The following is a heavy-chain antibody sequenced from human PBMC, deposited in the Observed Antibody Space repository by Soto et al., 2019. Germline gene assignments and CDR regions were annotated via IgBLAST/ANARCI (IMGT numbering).Heavy chain of an antibody. Sequence: GESLKISCQCSGYTFSNFWIAWVRQLPGKGLEWMGIIYPGDYETRYSPSFHGKVTIPADKSISTAYLQWSSLKASDTAMYYCARGIASAGIVPGTREYYFDYWGQGTLVTVSS. CDR2: IYPGDYET. CDR3: ARGIASAGIVPGTREYYFDY. V-gene: IGHV5-51*01. D-gene: IGHD6-13*01. CDR1: GYTFSNFW. J-gene: IGHJ4*02.